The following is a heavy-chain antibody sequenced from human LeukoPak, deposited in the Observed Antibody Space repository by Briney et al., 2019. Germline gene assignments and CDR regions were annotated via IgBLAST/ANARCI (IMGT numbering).Heavy chain of an antibody. D-gene: IGHD3-9*01. J-gene: IGHJ5*02. CDR3: ASQDYDILTGYRNWFDP. CDR2: INPNSGGA. V-gene: IGHV1-2*02. CDR1: GYTFTGYY. Sequence: ASVKVSRKASGYTFTGYYMHWVRQAPGQGLEWMGWINPNSGGANYAQKFQGRVTMTRDTSISTAYMELSRLRSDDTAVYYCASQDYDILTGYRNWFDPWGQGTLVTVSS.